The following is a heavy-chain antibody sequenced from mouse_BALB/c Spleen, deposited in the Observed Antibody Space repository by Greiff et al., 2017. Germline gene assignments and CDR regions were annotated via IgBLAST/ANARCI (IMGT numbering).Heavy chain of an antibody. J-gene: IGHJ4*01. CDR3: ARGGIYYDYDDAMDY. Sequence: EVKLQESGAELVKPGASVKLSCTASGFNIKDTYMHWVKQRPEQGLEWIGRIDPANGNTKYDPKFQGKATITADTSSNTAYLQLSSLTSEDTAVYYCARGGIYYDYDDAMDYWGQGTSVTVSS. CDR1: GFNIKDTY. D-gene: IGHD2-4*01. CDR2: IDPANGNT. V-gene: IGHV14-3*02.